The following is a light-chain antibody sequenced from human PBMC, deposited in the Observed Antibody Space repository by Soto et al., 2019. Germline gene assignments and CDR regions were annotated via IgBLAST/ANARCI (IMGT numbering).Light chain of an antibody. V-gene: IGKV3-20*01. Sequence: EIVLTQAPGTPPFSPGERATPSCRASQSVSSSYLAWYQQKPGQAPRLPIYGASSRATGIPDRFSGSGSGTDFPLTISRLEPDDFAVYYCQQYGSPPLWTFGQGTKVDIK. CDR2: GAS. CDR1: QSVSSSY. CDR3: QQYGSPPLWT. J-gene: IGKJ1*01.